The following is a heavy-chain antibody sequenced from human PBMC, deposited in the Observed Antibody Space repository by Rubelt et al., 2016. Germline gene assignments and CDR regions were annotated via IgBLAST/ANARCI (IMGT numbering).Heavy chain of an antibody. CDR3: ARQDSWYYFDH. V-gene: IGHV4-59*08. D-gene: IGHD4-11*01. CDR1: GESINSYH. CDR2: ICYSGST. Sequence: QVHLQESGPGLVKPSETLSLTCSVSGESINSYHWSWIRQPPGKGLAWIGFICYSGSTRYKPSLKRRGHISQNKSKNQFSQKMSSGTAADTAVYYCARQDSWYYFDHWGQGTLVTVSS. J-gene: IGHJ4*02.